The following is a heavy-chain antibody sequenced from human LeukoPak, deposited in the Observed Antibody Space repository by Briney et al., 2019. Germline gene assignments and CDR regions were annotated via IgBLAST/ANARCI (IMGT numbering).Heavy chain of an antibody. CDR2: IKSKTDGGTT. V-gene: IGHV3-15*01. Sequence: GGSLRLSCAASGFTFTNGWMSWVRQAPGQGLEWVGRIKSKTDGGTTDYAAPVKGRFTISRDDSKNRLYLQMNSLKTEDTAVYYCTTLWYFYDRSSYPDYWARGTLVTVSS. J-gene: IGHJ4*02. D-gene: IGHD3-22*01. CDR3: TTLWYFYDRSSYPDY. CDR1: GFTFTNGW.